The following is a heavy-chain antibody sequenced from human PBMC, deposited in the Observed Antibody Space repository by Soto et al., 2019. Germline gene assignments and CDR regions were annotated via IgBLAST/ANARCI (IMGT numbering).Heavy chain of an antibody. J-gene: IGHJ4*02. V-gene: IGHV1-69*02. D-gene: IGHD2-2*01. CDR1: GGTFSSYT. CDR3: ARVSLGYCSSTSCYETRFDY. CDR2: IIPILGIA. Sequence: SVKVSCKASGGTFSSYTISWVRQAPGQGLEWMGRIIPILGIANYAQKFQGRVTITADKSTSTAYMELSSLRSEDTAVYYCARVSLGYCSSTSCYETRFDYWGQGTLVTVSS.